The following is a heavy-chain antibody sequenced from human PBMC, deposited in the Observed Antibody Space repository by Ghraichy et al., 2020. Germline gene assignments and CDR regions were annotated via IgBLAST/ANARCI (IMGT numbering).Heavy chain of an antibody. Sequence: SETLSLTCTVSGGSISSYYWSWIRQPAGKGLEWIGRIYTSGSTNYNPSLKSRVTMSVDTSKNQFSLKLSSVTAADTAVYYCARDSSRGMRAAALFFDYWGQGTLVTVSS. D-gene: IGHD6-13*01. CDR3: ARDSSRGMRAAALFFDY. CDR1: GGSISSYY. V-gene: IGHV4-4*07. CDR2: IYTSGST. J-gene: IGHJ4*02.